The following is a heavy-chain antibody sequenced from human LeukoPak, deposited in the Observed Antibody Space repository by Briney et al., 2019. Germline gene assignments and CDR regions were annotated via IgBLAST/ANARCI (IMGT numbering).Heavy chain of an antibody. D-gene: IGHD5-12*01. CDR3: ARSRVDTVAKELDS. Sequence: ASVKVSCKASGYTFTGYYMHWVRQAPGQGPEWVGWIHSDSGGTKHSQRFQGRVTLTRDTSITTASMELNRLTSDDTAVYYCARSRVDTVAKELDSWGQGTLVTVSS. V-gene: IGHV1-2*02. CDR1: GYTFTGYY. CDR2: IHSDSGGT. J-gene: IGHJ4*02.